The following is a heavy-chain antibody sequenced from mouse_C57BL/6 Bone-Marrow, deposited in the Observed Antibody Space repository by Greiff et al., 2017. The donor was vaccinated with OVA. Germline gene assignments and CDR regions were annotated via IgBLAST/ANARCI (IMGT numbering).Heavy chain of an antibody. CDR3: AKLGRGYYAMDY. Sequence: EVQGVESGGGLVKPGGSLKLSCAASGFTFSDYGMHWVRQAPEKGLEWVAHISSGSSTIYYADTVKGRFTISRDNAKNTLFLQMTSLGSEDTAMYYCAKLGRGYYAMDYWGQGTSVTVSS. CDR2: ISSGSSTI. D-gene: IGHD4-1*01. J-gene: IGHJ4*01. V-gene: IGHV5-17*01. CDR1: GFTFSDYG.